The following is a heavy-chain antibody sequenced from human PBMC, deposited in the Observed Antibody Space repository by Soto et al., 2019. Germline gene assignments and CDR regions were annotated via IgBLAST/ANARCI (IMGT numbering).Heavy chain of an antibody. CDR2: ISGSGGST. V-gene: IGHV3-23*01. Sequence: GGSLRLSCAASGFTFSSYAMSWVRQAPGKGLEWVSAISGSGGSTYYADSVKGRFTIFRDNSKNTLYLQMNSLRAEDTAVYYCAKDGPVARTHGYFQHWGQGTLVTVSS. J-gene: IGHJ1*01. CDR1: GFTFSSYA. CDR3: AKDGPVARTHGYFQH. D-gene: IGHD6-19*01.